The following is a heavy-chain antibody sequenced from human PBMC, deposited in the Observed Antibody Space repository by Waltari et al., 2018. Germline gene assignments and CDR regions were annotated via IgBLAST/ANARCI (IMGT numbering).Heavy chain of an antibody. Sequence: QVQLQQWGAGLLKPSETLSLTCAVYGGSSSGYYWSWIRQPPGKGLEWIGEINHSGSTNYNPSLKSRVTISVDTSKNQFSLKLSSVTAADTAVYYCAGLGTTVTTGGPWGQGTLVTVSS. V-gene: IGHV4-34*01. CDR2: INHSGST. CDR1: GGSSSGYY. D-gene: IGHD4-17*01. CDR3: AGLGTTVTTGGP. J-gene: IGHJ5*02.